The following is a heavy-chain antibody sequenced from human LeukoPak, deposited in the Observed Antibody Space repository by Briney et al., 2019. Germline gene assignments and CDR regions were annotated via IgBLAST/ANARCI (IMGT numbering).Heavy chain of an antibody. CDR1: GGSINGYY. V-gene: IGHV4-59*01. D-gene: IGHD6-19*01. CDR2: IYYTGST. CDR3: ARTHWLTKTVPPDY. J-gene: IGHJ4*02. Sequence: PSETLSLTCTVSGGSINGYYWSWIRQSPGKGLESLGYIYYTGSTNYNPSLKSRVTMSVDTSRNQFFLRLSSVTAADTAVYYCARTHWLTKTVPPDYWGQGTLVTVSS.